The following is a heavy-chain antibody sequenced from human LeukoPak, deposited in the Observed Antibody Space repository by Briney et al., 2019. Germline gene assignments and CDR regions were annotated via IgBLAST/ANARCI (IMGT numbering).Heavy chain of an antibody. CDR3: TTHYYGSGSYYLSYYYYMDV. CDR2: IKSKTDGGTT. J-gene: IGHJ6*03. V-gene: IGHV3-15*01. D-gene: IGHD3-10*01. CDR1: GFTFNTAW. Sequence: PGGSLRLSCAASGFTFNTAWMNWVRQAPGKGLEWVGRIKSKTDGGTTDYAAPLKGRFTISRDDSKNTLYLQMNSLKTEDTAVYYCTTHYYGSGSYYLSYYYYMDVWGKGTTVTVSS.